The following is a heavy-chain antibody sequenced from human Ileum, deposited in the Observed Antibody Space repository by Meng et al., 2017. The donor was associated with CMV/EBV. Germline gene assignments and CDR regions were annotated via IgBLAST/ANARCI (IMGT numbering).Heavy chain of an antibody. CDR2: INPTNGGI. Sequence: KASGYTLSTYHMHWLRQAPGQGLEWMGVINPTNGGIDYAQQFQGRVTMTTDTSTNTVYLELSSLTSDDTAVYYCARVLVAGRAEYHYWGQGTLVTVSS. CDR1: GYTLSTYH. D-gene: IGHD6-19*01. V-gene: IGHV1-46*01. J-gene: IGHJ4*02. CDR3: ARVLVAGRAEYHY.